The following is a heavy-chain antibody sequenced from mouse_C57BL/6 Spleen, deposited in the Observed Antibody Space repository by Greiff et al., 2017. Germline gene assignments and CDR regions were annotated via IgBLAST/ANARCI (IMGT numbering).Heavy chain of an antibody. V-gene: IGHV2-2*01. Sequence: QVQLKQSGPGLVQPSQSLSITCTVSGFSLTSYGVHWVRQSPGKGLEWLGVIWSGGSTDYNAAFISRLSISKDNSKSQVFFKMNSLQADDTAIYYCASHYSPYYAMDYWGQGTSVTVSS. D-gene: IGHD2-12*01. CDR1: GFSLTSYG. CDR3: ASHYSPYYAMDY. CDR2: IWSGGST. J-gene: IGHJ4*01.